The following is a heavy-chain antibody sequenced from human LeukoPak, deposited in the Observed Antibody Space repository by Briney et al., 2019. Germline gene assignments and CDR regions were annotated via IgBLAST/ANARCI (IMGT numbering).Heavy chain of an antibody. J-gene: IGHJ4*02. D-gene: IGHD4-17*01. CDR3: ARDLYGDYEAY. CDR1: GFTFSSYW. CDR2: INSDESST. V-gene: IGHV3-74*01. Sequence: PGGSLRLSCAASGFTFSSYWMHWVRQAPGKGLVGVSRINSDESSTSYADSVKGRFTISRDNANNTLYMQMNSLRAEDTAVYYCARDLYGDYEAYWGQGTLVTVSS.